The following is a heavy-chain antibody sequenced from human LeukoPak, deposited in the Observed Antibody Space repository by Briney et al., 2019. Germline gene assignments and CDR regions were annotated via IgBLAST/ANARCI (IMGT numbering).Heavy chain of an antibody. Sequence: PGGSLRLSCEASGFTFSSYAMHWVRQARGKGLEWVAVIWYDGSNKYYVDSVKGRFTISRDNSKNTLYLQMNSLRAEDTAVYYCAREASPKALGYWGQGTLVIVSS. CDR2: IWYDGSNK. CDR3: AREASPKALGY. V-gene: IGHV3-33*01. CDR1: GFTFSSYA. J-gene: IGHJ4*02.